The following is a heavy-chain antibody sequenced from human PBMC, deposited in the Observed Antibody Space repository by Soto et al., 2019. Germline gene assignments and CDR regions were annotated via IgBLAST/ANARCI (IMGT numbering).Heavy chain of an antibody. CDR3: ARERVRGPYFDY. D-gene: IGHD3-3*01. CDR2: ISYDGSNK. J-gene: IGHJ4*02. Sequence: GGSLRLSCAASGFTFSSYAMHWVRQAPGKGLEWVAVISYDGSNKYYADSVKGRFTISRDNSKNTLYLQMNSLRAEDTAVYYCARERVRGPYFDYWGQGTLVTVSS. V-gene: IGHV3-30-3*01. CDR1: GFTFSSYA.